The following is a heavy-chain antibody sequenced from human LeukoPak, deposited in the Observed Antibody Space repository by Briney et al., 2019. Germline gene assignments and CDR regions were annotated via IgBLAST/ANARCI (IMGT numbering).Heavy chain of an antibody. J-gene: IGHJ6*03. Sequence: PGRSLRLSCTASGFTFGDYAMSWFRQAPGKGLEWVGFIRSKAYGGTTEYAASVKGRFTISRDDSKSIAYLQMNSLKTEDTAVYYCTRGGYGSGSYTDYYMDVWGKGTTVTISS. CDR1: GFTFGDYA. D-gene: IGHD3-10*01. CDR2: IRSKAYGGTT. CDR3: TRGGYGSGSYTDYYMDV. V-gene: IGHV3-49*03.